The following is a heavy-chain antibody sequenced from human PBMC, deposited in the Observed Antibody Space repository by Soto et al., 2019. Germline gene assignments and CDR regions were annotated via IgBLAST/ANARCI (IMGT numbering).Heavy chain of an antibody. Sequence: QVQLVQSGAEVKKPGASVKVSCKASGYTFTSYDINWVRQATGQGLEWMGWMNPNSGNTGYAQKYQGRVTMTRNTSISTAYMELSSLRSEDTAVYCCSRVGIVGANPGPYYYYGMDVWGQGTTVTVSS. D-gene: IGHD1-26*01. CDR2: MNPNSGNT. CDR1: GYTFTSYD. CDR3: SRVGIVGANPGPYYYYGMDV. V-gene: IGHV1-8*01. J-gene: IGHJ6*02.